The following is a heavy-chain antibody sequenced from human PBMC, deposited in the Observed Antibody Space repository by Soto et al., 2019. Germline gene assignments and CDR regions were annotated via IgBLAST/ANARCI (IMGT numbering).Heavy chain of an antibody. Sequence: QVQLVQSGAEVKKPGSSVKVSCKASGGTFSSYTISWVRQAPGQGLEWMGRIIPILGIANYAQKFQGRVTITADKSTSTAYMELSSLRSEDTAVYYCARGYCSSTSCYDAFDIWGQGTMVTVSS. CDR2: IIPILGIA. J-gene: IGHJ3*02. D-gene: IGHD2-2*01. CDR1: GGTFSSYT. CDR3: ARGYCSSTSCYDAFDI. V-gene: IGHV1-69*02.